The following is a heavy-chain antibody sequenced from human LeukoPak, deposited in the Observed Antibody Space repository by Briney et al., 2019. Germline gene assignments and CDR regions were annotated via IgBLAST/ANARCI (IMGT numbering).Heavy chain of an antibody. J-gene: IGHJ4*02. CDR2: ISGSGGST. D-gene: IGHD2/OR15-2a*01. CDR3: AKVYGREIGPNIVRPYYFDY. V-gene: IGHV3-23*01. CDR1: GFTFSSYA. Sequence: TGGSLRLSCAASGFTFSSYAMSWVRQAPGKGLEWVSAISGSGGSTYYADSVKGRFTISRDNSKNTLYLQMNSLRAEDTAVYYCAKVYGREIGPNIVRPYYFDYWGQGTLVTVSS.